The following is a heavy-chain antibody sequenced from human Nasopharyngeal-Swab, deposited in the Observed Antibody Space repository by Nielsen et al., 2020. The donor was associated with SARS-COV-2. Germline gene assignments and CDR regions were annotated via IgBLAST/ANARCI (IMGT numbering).Heavy chain of an antibody. Sequence: SLKISCAASGFTFDDYAMHWVRQAPGKGLVWVSGISWNSGSIGYADSVKGRFTISRDNAKNSLYLQMNSLRAEDTALYYCAKGDTAMVTSMQQWLATGGLIDYWGQGTLVTVSS. V-gene: IGHV3-9*01. CDR1: GFTFDDYA. D-gene: IGHD5-18*01. J-gene: IGHJ4*02. CDR3: AKGDTAMVTSMQQWLATGGLIDY. CDR2: ISWNSGSI.